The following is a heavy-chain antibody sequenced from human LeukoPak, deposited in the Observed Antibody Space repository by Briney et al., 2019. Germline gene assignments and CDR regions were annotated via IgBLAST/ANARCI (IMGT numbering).Heavy chain of an antibody. CDR2: ISAYNGNT. D-gene: IGHD3-10*01. V-gene: IGHV1-18*01. CDR3: ASGQDGWFGGPHFLDY. J-gene: IGHJ4*02. Sequence: VASVKVSCKASGYTFTSYGISWVRQAPGQGLEWMGWISAYNGNTNYAQKLQGRVTMTTDTSTSTAYMELRSLRSDDTAVYYCASGQDGWFGGPHFLDYWGQGTLVTVSS. CDR1: GYTFTSYG.